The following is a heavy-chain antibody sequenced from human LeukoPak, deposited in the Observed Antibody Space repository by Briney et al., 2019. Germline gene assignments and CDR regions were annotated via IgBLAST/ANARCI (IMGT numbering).Heavy chain of an antibody. CDR2: IYYSGST. CDR1: GGSISSYY. D-gene: IGHD3-22*01. J-gene: IGHJ4*02. Sequence: SETLSLTCTVSGGSISSYYWSWIRQPPGKGLEWIGYIYYSGSTNYNPSLKSRVTISVDTSKNQFSLKLSSVTAADTAVYYCARARGAVGINYWGQGTLVTVSS. V-gene: IGHV4-59*01. CDR3: ARARGAVGINY.